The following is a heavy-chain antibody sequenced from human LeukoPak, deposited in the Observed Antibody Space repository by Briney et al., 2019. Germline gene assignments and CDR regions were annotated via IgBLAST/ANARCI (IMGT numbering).Heavy chain of an antibody. V-gene: IGHV4-31*03. D-gene: IGHD3-10*01. CDR1: GGSISSGGYY. CDR2: IYYSGST. J-gene: IGHJ3*02. CDR3: ARGRITMVRGDDAFDI. Sequence: SQTLSLTCTVSGGSISSGGYYWSWIRQHPGKGLEWIGYIYYSGSTYYNPSLKSRVTISVDTSKNQFSLKLSSVTAADTAVYYCARGRITMVRGDDAFDILGQGTMVTVSS.